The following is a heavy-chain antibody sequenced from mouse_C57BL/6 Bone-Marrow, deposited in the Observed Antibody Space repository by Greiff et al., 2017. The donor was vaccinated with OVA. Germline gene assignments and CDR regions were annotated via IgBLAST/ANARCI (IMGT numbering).Heavy chain of an antibody. CDR2: IYPGNSDT. D-gene: IGHD1-1*01. CDR1: GYTFTSYW. J-gene: IGHJ3*01. CDR3: RGEGDYSGSY. V-gene: IGHV1-5*01. Sequence: EVQLQQSGTVLARPGASVKMSCKTSGYTFTSYWMHWVKQRPGKGLEWIGAIYPGNSDTSYNQKFKGKAKLTAATTASTAYMELSSLTNEDSAVYYCRGEGDYSGSYWGQGTLVTVSA.